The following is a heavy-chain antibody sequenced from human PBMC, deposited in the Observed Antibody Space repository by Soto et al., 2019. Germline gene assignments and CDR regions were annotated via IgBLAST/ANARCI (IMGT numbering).Heavy chain of an antibody. CDR2: ISGSGGST. D-gene: IGHD4-4*01. CDR3: AKDLDYSPASNYYYGMDV. J-gene: IGHJ6*02. V-gene: IGHV3-23*01. CDR1: GFTFSSYA. Sequence: XGSLRLSCAASGFTFSSYAMSWVRQAPGKGLEWVSAISGSGGSTYYADSVKGRFTISRDNSKNTLYLEMNSLRAEDTAVYYCAKDLDYSPASNYYYGMDVWGQGTTVTVSS.